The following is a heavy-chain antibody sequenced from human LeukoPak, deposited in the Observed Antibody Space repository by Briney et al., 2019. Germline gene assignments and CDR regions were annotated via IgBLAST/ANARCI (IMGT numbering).Heavy chain of an antibody. V-gene: IGHV1-18*01. D-gene: IGHD4-23*01. CDR1: GYTFTSYG. Sequence: ASVKVTCKASGYTFTSYGISWVRQAPGQALEWMGWISAYNGNTNDAQKLQGRVTMTTDTSASTAYMELRSLRSADTAVYYCARDHLKTNYGGKAPPTPPYNWFDPWGQGTLVTVSS. CDR3: ARDHLKTNYGGKAPPTPPYNWFDP. CDR2: ISAYNGNT. J-gene: IGHJ5*02.